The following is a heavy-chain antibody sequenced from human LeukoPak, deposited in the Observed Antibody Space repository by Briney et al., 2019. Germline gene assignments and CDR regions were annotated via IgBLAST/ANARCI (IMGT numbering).Heavy chain of an antibody. CDR3: ARDGDTTSKVDY. V-gene: IGHV3-11*01. D-gene: IGHD7-27*01. J-gene: IGHJ4*02. CDR1: GFIFSNYW. CDR2: ITRSGG. Sequence: PGGSLRLSCAASGFIFSNYWMSWVRQAPGKGLEWISYITRSGGFYADSVKGRFTISRDNAKNSLYLQMNSLRVEDTAVYYCARDGDTTSKVDYLGQGTLVTVSS.